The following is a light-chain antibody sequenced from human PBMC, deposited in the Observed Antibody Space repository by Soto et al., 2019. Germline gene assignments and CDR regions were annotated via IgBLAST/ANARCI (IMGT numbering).Light chain of an antibody. Sequence: VMQRSPATLSVSPGERASLAFSSSQSISSNLAWYQQNLGQAPRLFIFRASSRATGVPARFSGSGSGTEFNMTISSLQSEDFAVYYCQQYNNWPRATFGGGTKVDI. CDR2: RAS. V-gene: IGKV3-15*01. CDR1: QSISSN. J-gene: IGKJ4*01. CDR3: QQYNNWPRAT.